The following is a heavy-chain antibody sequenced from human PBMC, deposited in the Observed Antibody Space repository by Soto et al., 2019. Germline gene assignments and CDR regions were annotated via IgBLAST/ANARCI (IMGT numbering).Heavy chain of an antibody. D-gene: IGHD3-10*01. J-gene: IGHJ4*02. CDR1: GYSLTELS. V-gene: IGHV1-24*01. CDR3: ATGFRGYAYGHGGDY. CDR2: FDPEDDET. Sequence: QVQLVQSGAEVKKPGASVKVSCKVSGYSLTELSMHWVRQAPGKGLEWMGGFDPEDDETIYAQKFQGRVTMTEDTSSDTAYMELSSLRSDDTAVYFCATGFRGYAYGHGGDYWGQGTLVTVSS.